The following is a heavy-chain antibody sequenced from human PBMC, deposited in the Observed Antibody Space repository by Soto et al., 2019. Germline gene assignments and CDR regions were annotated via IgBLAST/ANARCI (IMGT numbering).Heavy chain of an antibody. V-gene: IGHV1-18*01. CDR3: ARALGYCSGGSCYSGGYYGMDV. CDR1: GYTFTSYG. D-gene: IGHD2-15*01. J-gene: IGHJ6*02. Sequence: ASVKVSCKASGYTFTSYGISWVRQAPGQGLEWMGWISAYNGNTNYAQKLQGRVTMTTDTSTSTAYMELRSLRSDDTAVYYCARALGYCSGGSCYSGGYYGMDVWGQGTTVTVSS. CDR2: ISAYNGNT.